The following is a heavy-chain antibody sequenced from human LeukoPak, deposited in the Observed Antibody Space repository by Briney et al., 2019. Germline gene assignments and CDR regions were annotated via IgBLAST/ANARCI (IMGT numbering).Heavy chain of an antibody. J-gene: IGHJ4*02. Sequence: GGSLRLSCAASGFTFSNYGMHWVCQAPGKGLEWVAFIRFDGSNKYYADSVKGRFTISRDNSKNTLYLQMNSLRAEDTAVYYCAKGNIVVVVAAASRIDYWGQGTLVTVSS. CDR2: IRFDGSNK. CDR3: AKGNIVVVVAAASRIDY. D-gene: IGHD2-15*01. V-gene: IGHV3-30*02. CDR1: GFTFSNYG.